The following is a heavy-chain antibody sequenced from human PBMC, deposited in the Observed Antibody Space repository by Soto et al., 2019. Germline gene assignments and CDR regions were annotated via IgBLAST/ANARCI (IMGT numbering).Heavy chain of an antibody. V-gene: IGHV5-10-1*01. J-gene: IGHJ4*02. Sequence: EVQLVQSGAEVKKPGESLRISCKGSGYSFTSYWISWVRQMPGKGLEWMGRIDPSDSYTNYSPSFQGHVTLSADKSISTAYLQWSSLKASDTAMYYGARRPMTSRGSGSYEVDYWGQGTLVTVSS. CDR3: ARRPMTSRGSGSYEVDY. D-gene: IGHD3-10*01. CDR2: IDPSDSYT. CDR1: GYSFTSYW.